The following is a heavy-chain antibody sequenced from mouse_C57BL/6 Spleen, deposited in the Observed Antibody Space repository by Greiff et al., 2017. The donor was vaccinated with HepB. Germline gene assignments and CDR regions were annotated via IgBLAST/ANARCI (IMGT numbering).Heavy chain of an antibody. V-gene: IGHV1-26*01. Sequence: VQLQQSGPELVKPGASVKISCKASGYTFTDYYMNWVKQSHGKSLEWIGDINPNNGGTSYNQKFKGKATLTVDKSSSTAYMELRSLTSEDSAVYYCASSWRSGPWFAYWGQGTLVTVSA. CDR2: INPNNGGT. J-gene: IGHJ3*01. D-gene: IGHD1-1*01. CDR1: GYTFTDYY. CDR3: ASSWRSGPWFAY.